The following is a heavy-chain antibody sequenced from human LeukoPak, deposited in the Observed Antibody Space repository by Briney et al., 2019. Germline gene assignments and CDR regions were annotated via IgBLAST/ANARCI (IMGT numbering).Heavy chain of an antibody. CDR1: GFTFSSYW. V-gene: IGHV3-74*01. D-gene: IGHD5-12*01. Sequence: GGSLRLSCAASGFTFSSYWMHWVRQAPGKGLVWVSRISQDGRNTDYADSVKDRFTISRDNAKNTLYLQVNSLRAEDTAVYYCARSGVSGYNLWYFDYWGQGTLVTVSS. J-gene: IGHJ4*02. CDR3: ARSGVSGYNLWYFDY. CDR2: ISQDGRNT.